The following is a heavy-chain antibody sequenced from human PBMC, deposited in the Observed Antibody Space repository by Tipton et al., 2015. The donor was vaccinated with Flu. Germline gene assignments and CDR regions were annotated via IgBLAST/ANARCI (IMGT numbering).Heavy chain of an antibody. J-gene: IGHJ4*02. V-gene: IGHV4-61*02. CDR2: IYTSGST. CDR1: GGSISSGSYY. D-gene: IGHD6-13*01. CDR3: ARAAAGAIAY. Sequence: TLSLTCNVSGGSISSGSYYWSWIRQPAGKGLEWIGRIYTSGSTNYNPSLKSRVTISVDTSKNQFSLKLSSVTAADTAVYYCARAAAGAIAYWGPGMLGPAS.